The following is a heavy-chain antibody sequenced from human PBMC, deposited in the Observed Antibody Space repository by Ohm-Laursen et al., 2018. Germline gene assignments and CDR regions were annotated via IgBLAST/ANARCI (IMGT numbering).Heavy chain of an antibody. D-gene: IGHD3-22*01. CDR2: ISSSGSTI. Sequence: SLRLSCAASGFTFSSYEMNWVRQAPGKGLEWVSYISSSGSTIYYADSVKGRFTISRDNAKNSLYLQMNSLRAEDTAVYYCAGARSYYYDSSPLGGEYFQHWGQGTLVTVSS. V-gene: IGHV3-48*03. CDR1: GFTFSSYE. J-gene: IGHJ1*01. CDR3: AGARSYYYDSSPLGGEYFQH.